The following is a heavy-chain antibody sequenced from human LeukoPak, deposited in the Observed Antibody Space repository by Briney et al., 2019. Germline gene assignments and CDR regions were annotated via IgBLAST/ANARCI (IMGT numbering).Heavy chain of an antibody. CDR2: IYHSGST. J-gene: IGHJ6*03. CDR1: GYSISSTYY. Sequence: SETLSLTCAVSGYSISSTYYWGWIRLPPGKGLEWIGSIYHSGSTYYNPSLKSRVTISVDTSKNQFSLKLSSVTAADTAVYYCARGGSYYYYMDVWGKGTTVTVSS. V-gene: IGHV4-38-2*01. CDR3: ARGGSYYYYMDV. D-gene: IGHD1-26*01.